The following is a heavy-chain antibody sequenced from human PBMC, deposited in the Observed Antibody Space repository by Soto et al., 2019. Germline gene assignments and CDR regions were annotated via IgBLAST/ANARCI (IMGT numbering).Heavy chain of an antibody. CDR2: INHSGST. D-gene: IGHD2-21*02. CDR1: GGSFSGYY. CDR3: ASDRGIVVVTAISRSGMDV. J-gene: IGHJ6*02. Sequence: QVQLQQWGAGLLKPSETLSLTCAVYGGSFSGYYWSWIRQPPGKGLEWIGEINHSGSTNYNPSLKRRVTISVDTSKNQFSLKRSSVTAADTAVYYCASDRGIVVVTAISRSGMDVWGQGTTVTVSS. V-gene: IGHV4-34*01.